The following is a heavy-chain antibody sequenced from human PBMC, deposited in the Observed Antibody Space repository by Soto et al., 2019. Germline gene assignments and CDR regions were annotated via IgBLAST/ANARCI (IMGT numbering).Heavy chain of an antibody. D-gene: IGHD3-3*01. J-gene: IGHJ4*02. V-gene: IGHV3-48*01. Sequence: GGSLRLSCAASGFTFSTYSMNWVRQAPGKGLEWVSYISSSSSTIYYADSVKGRFTVSRDNAKNSLYLQMNSLRAEDTAVYYCARDWRFYFDYWGQGTLVTVSS. CDR3: ARDWRFYFDY. CDR1: GFTFSTYS. CDR2: ISSSSSTI.